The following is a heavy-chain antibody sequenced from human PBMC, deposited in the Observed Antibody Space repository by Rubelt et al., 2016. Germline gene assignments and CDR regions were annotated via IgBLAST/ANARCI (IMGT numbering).Heavy chain of an antibody. CDR2: IGADGNNI. D-gene: IGHD3-3*01. CDR3: AKWLEWAYGMDV. J-gene: IGHJ6*02. Sequence: GKGLEWVSVIGADGNNIHYADSVKGRFTISRDNSKNAVYLQMNSLRAEDTAIYYCAKWLEWAYGMDVWGQGTTVTVSS. V-gene: IGHV3-23*01.